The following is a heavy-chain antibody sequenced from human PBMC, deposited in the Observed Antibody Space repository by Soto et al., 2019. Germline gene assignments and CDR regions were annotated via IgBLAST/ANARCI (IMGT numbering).Heavy chain of an antibody. CDR1: GFTFSSYG. CDR2: ISYDGSNK. D-gene: IGHD6-19*01. CDR3: AKAAYSSGWYPTPQYHRMAV. Sequence: GGSLRLSCAASGFTFSSYGMHWVRQAPGKGLEWVAVISYDGSNKYYADSVKGRFTISRDNSKNTLYLQMNSLRAEDTAVYYCAKAAYSSGWYPTPQYHRMAVWGQGTTVTVSS. V-gene: IGHV3-30*18. J-gene: IGHJ6*02.